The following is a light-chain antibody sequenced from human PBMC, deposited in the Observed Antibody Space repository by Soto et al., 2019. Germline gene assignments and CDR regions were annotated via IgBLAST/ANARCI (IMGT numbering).Light chain of an antibody. CDR3: QQYAYSPIT. CDR1: QSIARSY. J-gene: IGKJ5*01. V-gene: IGKV3-20*01. Sequence: EVVLTQSPGTLSLSLGERATLSCRASQSIARSYLAWYQQKPGQAPRLLIYDASTRATGIPDRFSGSGSGTDFTLTISRLEPEDFAVFYWQQYAYSPITFGQGTRLEI. CDR2: DAS.